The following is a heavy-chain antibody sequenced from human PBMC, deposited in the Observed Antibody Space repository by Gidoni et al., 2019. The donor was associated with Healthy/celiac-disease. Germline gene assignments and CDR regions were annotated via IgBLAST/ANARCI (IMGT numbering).Heavy chain of an antibody. Sequence: QVQLQESGPGLVKPSETLSLTCTVSGGSISSYYWSWIRQPPGKGLEWIGYIYYSGSTNYNPSLKSRVTISVDTSKNQFSLKLSSVTAADTAVYYCARERVRQLVFDYWGQGTLVTVSS. CDR3: ARERVRQLVFDY. CDR2: IYYSGST. D-gene: IGHD6-13*01. V-gene: IGHV4-59*01. CDR1: GGSISSYY. J-gene: IGHJ4*02.